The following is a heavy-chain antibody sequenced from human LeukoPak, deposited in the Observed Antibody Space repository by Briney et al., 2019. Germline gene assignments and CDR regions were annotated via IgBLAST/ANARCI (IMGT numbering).Heavy chain of an antibody. V-gene: IGHV3-7*01. D-gene: IGHD1-1*01. CDR3: ARPRGIYSENWFDP. CDR1: GFNYSWYW. CDR2: INQEANEI. J-gene: IGHJ5*01. Sequence: PSGALTHSCPASGFNYSWYWMTWVRPAPGKGLEWVANINQEANEIYDVDSLKGRFTITRHITHNSLYLQMNSLRSEDTAVYYSARPRGIYSENWFDPWGAGALVTVSS.